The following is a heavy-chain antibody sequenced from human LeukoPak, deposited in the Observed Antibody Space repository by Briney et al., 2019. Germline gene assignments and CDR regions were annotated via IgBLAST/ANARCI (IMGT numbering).Heavy chain of an antibody. Sequence: PAETLSLTCTVSGGSISSGGYYWSWIRQHPGKGLEWIGYIYYSGSTYYNPSLKSRVTISVDTSKNQFSLKLSSVTAADTAVYYCARHTRFGEALRWGQGTLVTVSS. D-gene: IGHD3-10*01. CDR3: ARHTRFGEALR. CDR2: IYYSGST. J-gene: IGHJ4*02. CDR1: GGSISSGGYY. V-gene: IGHV4-39*01.